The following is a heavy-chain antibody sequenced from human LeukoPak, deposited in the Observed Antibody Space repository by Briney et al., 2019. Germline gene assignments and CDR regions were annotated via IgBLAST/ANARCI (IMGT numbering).Heavy chain of an antibody. CDR2: ISGSGGST. D-gene: IGHD3-22*01. J-gene: IGHJ3*02. CDR1: GFTFSSYA. V-gene: IGHV3-23*01. Sequence: GGSLRLSCAASGFTFSSYAMSWVRQAPGKGLEWVSAISGSGGSTYYADSVKGRFTISRDNSKNTLYLQMNSLRAEDTAVYYCAKAAYYDSSGYYFDAFDIWGQGTMVTVSS. CDR3: AKAAYYDSSGYYFDAFDI.